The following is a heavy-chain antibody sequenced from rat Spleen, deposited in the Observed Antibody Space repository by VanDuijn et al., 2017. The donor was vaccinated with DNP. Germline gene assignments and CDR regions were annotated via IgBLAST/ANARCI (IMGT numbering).Heavy chain of an antibody. V-gene: IGHV2-32*01. J-gene: IGHJ2*01. D-gene: IGHD1-4*01. Sequence: QVQLRESGPGLVQPSQTLSLTCTVSGFSLTSYHMHWVRQPPGKGLEWMGVMWSDGDTSYNSALRSRLSITRDTSKSQVFLKMNSLQTEDTAFYLCTGVDNYPGLPFEYWGQGVMVTVSS. CDR3: TGVDNYPGLPFEY. CDR2: MWSDGDT. CDR1: GFSLTSYH.